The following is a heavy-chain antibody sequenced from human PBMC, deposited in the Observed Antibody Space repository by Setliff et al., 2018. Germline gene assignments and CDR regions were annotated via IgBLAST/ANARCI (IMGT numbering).Heavy chain of an antibody. Sequence: GGSLRLSCAASGFTFSSHWMHWVRQVPGKGLAWVSQINPDATTTYYADSVKGRFTISRDNAKTTLYLQMNSLRVEDTAVYFCARDPRDGSSSPMADNWSQGTLVTGSA. J-gene: IGHJ4*02. V-gene: IGHV3-74*01. CDR3: ARDPRDGSSSPMADN. CDR1: GFTFSSHW. D-gene: IGHD3-10*01. CDR2: INPDATTT.